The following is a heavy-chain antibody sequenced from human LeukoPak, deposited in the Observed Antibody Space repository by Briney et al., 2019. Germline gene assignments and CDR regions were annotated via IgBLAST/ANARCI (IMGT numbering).Heavy chain of an antibody. CDR3: ARVRGMTKGLDY. V-gene: IGHV4-59*01. D-gene: IGHD1-20*01. J-gene: IGHJ4*02. Sequence: ETLSLTCTVSGGSISSYYWSWIRQPPGKGLEWIGYIYYSGSTNYNPSLKSRDTISVDTSKNQFSLKLSSVTAADTAVYYCARVRGMTKGLDYWGQGTLVTVSS. CDR1: GGSISSYY. CDR2: IYYSGST.